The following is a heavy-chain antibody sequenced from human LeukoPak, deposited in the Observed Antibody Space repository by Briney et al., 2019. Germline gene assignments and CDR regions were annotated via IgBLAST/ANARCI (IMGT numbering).Heavy chain of an antibody. CDR1: GYTFTGYY. J-gene: IGHJ5*02. Sequence: ASVKVSCKASGYTFTGYYMHWVRQAPGQGLEWMGWINPNSGGTNYAQKFQGRVTMTRDTSISTAYMELSKLRSDDTAVYYCARDPTMVRGVIINWFDPWGQGTLVTVSS. D-gene: IGHD3-10*01. CDR3: ARDPTMVRGVIINWFDP. CDR2: INPNSGGT. V-gene: IGHV1-2*02.